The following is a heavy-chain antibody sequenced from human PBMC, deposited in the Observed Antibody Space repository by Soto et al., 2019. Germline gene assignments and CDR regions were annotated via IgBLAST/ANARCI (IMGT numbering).Heavy chain of an antibody. Sequence: GGSLRLSCAASGFTFNDHYMDWVRQAPGKGLEWVARSKNRGQGFTIEYAASLKGRFTISRDDSASSLYLQMNSLETDDTAVYYCTVWIEGACYWGRGFLVTVSS. J-gene: IGHJ4*02. V-gene: IGHV3-72*01. CDR2: SKNRGQGFTI. CDR1: GFTFNDHY. CDR3: TVWIEGACY. D-gene: IGHD3-16*01.